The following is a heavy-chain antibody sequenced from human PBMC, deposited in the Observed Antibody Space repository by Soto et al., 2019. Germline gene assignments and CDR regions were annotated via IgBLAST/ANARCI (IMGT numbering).Heavy chain of an antibody. J-gene: IGHJ6*02. CDR1: CYTFTSYG. CDR3: ARDPRGSYPSYYYYYGMDV. D-gene: IGHD1-26*01. CDR2: ISAYNGNT. Sequence: ASVKVSFKVSCYTFTSYGISWVRQAPGQGLEWMGWISAYNGNTNYAQKLQGRVTMTTDTSTSTAYMELRSLRSDDTAVYYCARDPRGSYPSYYYYYGMDVWGQGTTVTVSS. V-gene: IGHV1-18*01.